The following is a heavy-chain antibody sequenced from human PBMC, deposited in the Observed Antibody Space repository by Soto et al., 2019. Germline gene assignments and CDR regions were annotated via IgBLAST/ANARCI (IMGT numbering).Heavy chain of an antibody. CDR3: ARRMYDYGDYYGMDV. J-gene: IGHJ6*02. Sequence: SETLSLTCTVSGGSISSSSYYWGWIRQPPGKGLEWIGSIYYSGSTYYNPSLKSRVTISVDTSKNQFSLKLSSVTAADTAVYYCARRMYDYGDYYGMDVWGQGTTVTVSS. CDR2: IYYSGST. V-gene: IGHV4-39*01. D-gene: IGHD4-17*01. CDR1: GGSISSSSYY.